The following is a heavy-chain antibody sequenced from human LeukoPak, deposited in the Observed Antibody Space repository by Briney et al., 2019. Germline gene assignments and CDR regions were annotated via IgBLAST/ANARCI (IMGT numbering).Heavy chain of an antibody. CDR2: ISGSGGST. J-gene: IGHJ4*02. CDR3: AKDQDDYVWGSYRFLPDY. CDR1: GFTFSSYG. Sequence: PGGTLRLSCAASGFTFSSYGMSWVRQAPGKGLEWVSAISGSGGSTYYADSVKGRFTISRDNSKNTLYLQMNSLRAEDTAVYYCAKDQDDYVWGSYRFLPDYWGQGTLVTVSS. V-gene: IGHV3-23*01. D-gene: IGHD3-16*02.